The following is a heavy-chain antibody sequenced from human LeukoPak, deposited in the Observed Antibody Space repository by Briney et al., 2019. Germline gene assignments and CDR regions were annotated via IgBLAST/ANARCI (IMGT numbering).Heavy chain of an antibody. CDR2: IYSGGST. Sequence: GGSLRLSCAASGFTVSSNYMSWVRQAPGKGLEWVSVIYSGGSTYYADSVKGRFTISRDNSKNTLYLQMNSLRAEDTAVYYCAKPTNRAVAGAHDAFDIWGQGTMVTVSS. CDR1: GFTVSSNY. D-gene: IGHD6-19*01. V-gene: IGHV3-53*01. CDR3: AKPTNRAVAGAHDAFDI. J-gene: IGHJ3*02.